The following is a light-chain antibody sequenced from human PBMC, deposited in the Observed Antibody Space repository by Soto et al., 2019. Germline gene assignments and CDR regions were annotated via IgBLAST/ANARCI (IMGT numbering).Light chain of an antibody. CDR3: QQYHSYPWT. V-gene: IGKV1-5*03. CDR2: KAS. J-gene: IGKJ1*01. CDR1: QSISSW. Sequence: DIQMTQSPSILSAYVGDRVTITCRASQSISSWLAWFQQMPGKAPNLLIYKASNLQSGVPSRFSGSGSGTDCTLTITSLQPDDFATYYCQQYHSYPWTFGQGTRV.